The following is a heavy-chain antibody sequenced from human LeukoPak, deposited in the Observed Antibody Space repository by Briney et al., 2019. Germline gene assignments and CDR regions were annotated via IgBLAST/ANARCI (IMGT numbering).Heavy chain of an antibody. CDR1: GYYFSDYY. D-gene: IGHD2-21*01. J-gene: IGHJ5*02. V-gene: IGHV1-2*02. Sequence: ASVKVSCNPSGYYFSDYYMHWVRQAPGQGLEGVGWINPNSGGTSSAQKFQGRVTMTRDTSITTVYMEVNWLASHYTAIYYCARADRLDGGPYLIGPWGQGTLVTVSS. CDR3: ARADRLDGGPYLIGP. CDR2: INPNSGGT.